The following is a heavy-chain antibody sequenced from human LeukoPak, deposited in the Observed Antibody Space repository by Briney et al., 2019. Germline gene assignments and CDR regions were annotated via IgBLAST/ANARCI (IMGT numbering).Heavy chain of an antibody. D-gene: IGHD3-10*02. J-gene: IGHJ3*02. CDR1: GGTFSSYA. V-gene: IGHV1-8*02. Sequence: GASVKVSCKASGGTFSSYAISWVRQAPGQGLEWMGWMNPNSGNTGYAQKFQGRVTMTRNTSISTAYMELSSLRSEDTAVYYCARGPLFGDAFDIWGQGTMVTVSS. CDR3: ARGPLFGDAFDI. CDR2: MNPNSGNT.